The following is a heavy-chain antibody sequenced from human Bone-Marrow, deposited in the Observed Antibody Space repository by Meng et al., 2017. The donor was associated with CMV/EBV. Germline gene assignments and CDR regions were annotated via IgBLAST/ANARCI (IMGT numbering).Heavy chain of an antibody. CDR2: MNPNSGNT. CDR1: TFTSYD. CDR3: AGSVVLMVYAIGEVWFDP. D-gene: IGHD2-8*01. V-gene: IGHV1-8*01. Sequence: TFTSYDINWVRQATGKGLEWMGWMNPNSGNTGYAQKFQGRVTMTRNTSISTAYMELSSLRSEDTAVYYCAGSVVLMVYAIGEVWFDPWGQGTLVTVSS. J-gene: IGHJ5*02.